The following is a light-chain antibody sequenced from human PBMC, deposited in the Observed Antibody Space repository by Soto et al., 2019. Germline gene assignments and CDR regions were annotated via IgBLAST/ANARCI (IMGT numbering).Light chain of an antibody. CDR3: QQYGTSGT. V-gene: IGKV3-20*01. Sequence: EFVLSQSPGPLPLSPGERAPLSCRASQSVSNNYLAWYQQKPGHAPRLLIYGASMRASGIPGWLSGSGSGTDFTLTISRPEPEDFPVYYCQQYGTSGTFGQGTKVDIK. CDR1: QSVSNNY. CDR2: GAS. J-gene: IGKJ1*01.